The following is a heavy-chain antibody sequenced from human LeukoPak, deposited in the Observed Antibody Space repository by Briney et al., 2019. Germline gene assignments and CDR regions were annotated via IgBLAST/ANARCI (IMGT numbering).Heavy chain of an antibody. D-gene: IGHD1-1*01. CDR1: GFTFISYE. V-gene: IGHV3-48*03. CDR2: ISSSGSTI. J-gene: IGHJ4*02. CDR3: ARDLGTPSDY. Sequence: GGSLRLSCAASGFTFISYEMNWVRQAPGKGLEWVSYISSSGSTIYYADSVKGRFTISIDNAKNSLYLQMNSLRAEDTAVYYCARDLGTPSDYWGQGTLVTVSS.